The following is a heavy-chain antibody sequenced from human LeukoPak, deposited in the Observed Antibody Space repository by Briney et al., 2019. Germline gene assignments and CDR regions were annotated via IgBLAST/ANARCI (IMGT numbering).Heavy chain of an antibody. J-gene: IGHJ2*01. CDR1: GFTFSSYA. CDR2: ISGSGGST. V-gene: IGHV3-23*01. CDR3: AKDSGDSSGSYWYFDL. Sequence: PGGSLRLSCAASGFTFSSYAMSWVRQAPGKGLEWVSAISGSGGSTYYADSVKGRFTISRDNSKNTLYLQMHSLRAEDKAVYYCAKDSGDSSGSYWYFDLWGRGTLVTVSS. D-gene: IGHD3-22*01.